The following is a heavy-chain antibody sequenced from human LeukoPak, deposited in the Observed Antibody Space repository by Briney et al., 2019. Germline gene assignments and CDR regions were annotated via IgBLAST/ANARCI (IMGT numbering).Heavy chain of an antibody. CDR3: AREIVGVTLYAFDI. CDR2: IYTSGST. Sequence: SETLSLTCTVSGGSISSGDYYWSWIRQPAGKGLEWIGRIYTSGSTNYNPSLKSRVTISVDTSKNQISLKLSSVTAADTAVYYCAREIVGVTLYAFDIWGQGTMVTVSS. V-gene: IGHV4-61*02. J-gene: IGHJ3*02. CDR1: GGSISSGDYY. D-gene: IGHD1-26*01.